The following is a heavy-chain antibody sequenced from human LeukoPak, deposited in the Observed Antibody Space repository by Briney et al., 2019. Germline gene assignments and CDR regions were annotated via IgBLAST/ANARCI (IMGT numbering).Heavy chain of an antibody. Sequence: GQSLKISSKGSGYSSTSYWIGWVRQTPGKGLEWTGIIYPGDADTTYTPSFQGRVTISAHKSIRTPYMKWSSLKASETAMSYCARQPLIVVGNDFDYWDPGTLVTVSS. D-gene: IGHD3-22*01. CDR1: GYSSTSYW. CDR2: IYPGDADT. CDR3: ARQPLIVVGNDFDY. J-gene: IGHJ4*02. V-gene: IGHV5-51*01.